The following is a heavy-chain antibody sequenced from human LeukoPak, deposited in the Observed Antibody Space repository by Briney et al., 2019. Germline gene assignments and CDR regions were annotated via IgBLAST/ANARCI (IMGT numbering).Heavy chain of an antibody. V-gene: IGHV3-33*07. CDR3: ARDHRTTVTVYYFDY. D-gene: IGHD4-17*01. CDR2: IWSDGRDK. Sequence: GGSLRLSCAASGFTFSRYWMSWVRQAPGKGLEWVAVIWSDGRDKYYADSVKGRFTISRDNSKNTLYLQMNSLRAEDTAVYYCARDHRTTVTVYYFDYWGQGTLVTVSS. CDR1: GFTFSRYW. J-gene: IGHJ4*02.